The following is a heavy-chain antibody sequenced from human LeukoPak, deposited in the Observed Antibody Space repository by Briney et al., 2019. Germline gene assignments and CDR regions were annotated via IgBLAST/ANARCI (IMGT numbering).Heavy chain of an antibody. CDR2: INGNSGDT. CDR1: GYTFTGHY. J-gene: IGHJ4*02. V-gene: IGHV1-2*02. Sequence: EASVKVSCKASGYTFTGHYMHWGRQAPGQGLEWMGWINGNSGDTNYAQKFQDRVTMTRDTSISTAYMELSRLRADDTAVYYCARDFDWGVDHWGQGTLVTVSS. CDR3: ARDFDWGVDH. D-gene: IGHD3-9*01.